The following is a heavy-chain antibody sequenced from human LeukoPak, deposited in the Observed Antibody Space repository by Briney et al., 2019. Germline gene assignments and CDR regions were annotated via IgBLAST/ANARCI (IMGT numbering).Heavy chain of an antibody. D-gene: IGHD2-21*01. CDR2: IYNSGST. V-gene: IGHV4-38-2*02. CDR1: GYSMSSTFS. Sequence: SETLSLTCTVSGYSMSSTFSWGWIRQPPGKGLEWIGSIYNSGSTYYNPSLKCRVTMSVDTSKNQFSLKLNSVTAADTAVYYCARDRDLRWFYYWGQGTLVTVSA. J-gene: IGHJ4*02. CDR3: ARDRDLRWFYY.